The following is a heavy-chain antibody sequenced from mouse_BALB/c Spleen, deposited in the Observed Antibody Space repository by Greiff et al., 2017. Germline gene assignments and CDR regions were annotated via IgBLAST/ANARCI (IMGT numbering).Heavy chain of an antibody. CDR3: ASITTVDAMDY. D-gene: IGHD1-1*01. CDR1: GFNIKDTY. J-gene: IGHJ4*01. Sequence: VQLQQSGAELVKPGASVKLSCTASGFNIKDTYMHWVKQRPEQGLEWIGRIDPANGNTKYDPKFQGKATITADTSSNTAYLQLSSLISEDTAVYYCASITTVDAMDYWGQGTSVTVSS. CDR2: IDPANGNT. V-gene: IGHV14-3*02.